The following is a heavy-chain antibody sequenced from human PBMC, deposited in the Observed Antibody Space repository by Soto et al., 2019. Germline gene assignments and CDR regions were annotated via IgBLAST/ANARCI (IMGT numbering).Heavy chain of an antibody. V-gene: IGHV3-23*01. J-gene: IGHJ4*02. D-gene: IGHD3-16*01. CDR1: GFIFRSTA. CDR3: AAVLGSDYDYVWGSLTFDD. CDR2: ISGSGVST. Sequence: PGGSLRLSCAASGFIFRSTAMAWVRQAPGKGLEWVSHISGSGVSTYFSDSVKGRFTISRYNTNNTQYLQMISLRAEDTAVYFCAAVLGSDYDYVWGSLTFDDWGQGTLVTVSS.